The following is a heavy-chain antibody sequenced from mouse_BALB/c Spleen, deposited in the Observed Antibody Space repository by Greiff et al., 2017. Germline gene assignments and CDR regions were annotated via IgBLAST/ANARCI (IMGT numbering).Heavy chain of an antibody. Sequence: EVMLVESGGGLVQPGGSLKLSCAASGFTFSSYGMSWVRQTPDKRLELVATINSNGGSTYYPDSVKGRFTISRDNAKNTLYLQMSSLKSEDTAMYYCARGGDYYGYDYAMDYWGQGTSVTVSS. CDR2: INSNGGST. D-gene: IGHD1-2*01. CDR1: GFTFSSYG. J-gene: IGHJ4*01. CDR3: ARGGDYYGYDYAMDY. V-gene: IGHV5-6-3*01.